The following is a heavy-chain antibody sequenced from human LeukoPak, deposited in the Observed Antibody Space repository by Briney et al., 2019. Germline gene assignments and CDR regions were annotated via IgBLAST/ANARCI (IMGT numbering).Heavy chain of an antibody. CDR1: GGTFSSYA. V-gene: IGHV1-69*05. Sequence: SVKVSCKASGGTFSSYAISWVRQAPGQGLEWMGRIIPIFGTANYAQKFQGRVTITTDESTSTAYMELSSLRSEDTAACYCARFICSSTSCYANAFDIWGQGTMVTVSS. CDR2: IIPIFGTA. CDR3: ARFICSSTSCYANAFDI. J-gene: IGHJ3*02. D-gene: IGHD2-2*01.